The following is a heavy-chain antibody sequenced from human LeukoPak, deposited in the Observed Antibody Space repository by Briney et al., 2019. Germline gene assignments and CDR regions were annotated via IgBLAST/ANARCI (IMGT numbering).Heavy chain of an antibody. CDR2: INPNSGGT. J-gene: IGHJ4*02. CDR1: GYTFTGYY. Sequence: ASVKVSCKASGYTFTGYYMHWVRQAPGQGLEWMGWINPNSGGTNYAQKFQGRVTMTRDTSISTAYMELSRLRSDDTAVYYCARVLGAGYSGWYAPSGCLDYWGQGTLVTVSS. CDR3: ARVLGAGYSGWYAPSGCLDY. V-gene: IGHV1-2*02. D-gene: IGHD6-19*01.